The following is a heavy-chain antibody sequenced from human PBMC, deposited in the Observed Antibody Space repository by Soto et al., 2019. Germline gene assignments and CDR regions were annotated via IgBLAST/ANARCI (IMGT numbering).Heavy chain of an antibody. CDR1: GFTFSTYA. V-gene: IGHV3-23*01. CDR2: ISGSGDST. Sequence: LRLSCAASGFTFSTYAMTWVRQAPGRGLEWVSSISGSGDSTYYADSVKGRFTISRDNSKNTLYLQMNSLRAEDTAVYYCAKDGVNWGWGGQGMDVWGQGTTVTVSS. J-gene: IGHJ6*02. D-gene: IGHD7-27*01. CDR3: AKDGVNWGWGGQGMDV.